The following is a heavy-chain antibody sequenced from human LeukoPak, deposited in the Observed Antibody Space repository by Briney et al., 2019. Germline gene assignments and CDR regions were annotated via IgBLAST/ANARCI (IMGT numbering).Heavy chain of an antibody. V-gene: IGHV5-10-1*01. D-gene: IGHD3-3*01. J-gene: IGHJ4*02. Sequence: GESLRISCKGSGYSFATYWISWVRQMPGQGLGWMGRIDPSDSYTKYSPSLQGRVTISADQSISTAYLQWSSLKASDTAIYYCARQSAGSGYYFDYWGQATLVTVSS. CDR2: IDPSDSYT. CDR1: GYSFATYW. CDR3: ARQSAGSGYYFDY.